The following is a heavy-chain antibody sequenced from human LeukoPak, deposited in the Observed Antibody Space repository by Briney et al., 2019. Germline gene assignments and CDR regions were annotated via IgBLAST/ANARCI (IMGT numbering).Heavy chain of an antibody. Sequence: GGSLRLSCAASGFTFSSYGMHWVRQAPGKGLEWVAFIRYDGSNKYYADSVKGRFTISRDNSKNTLYLQMNSLRAEDTAAYYCAKDPQKWESYFDYWGQGTLVTVSS. J-gene: IGHJ4*02. CDR3: AKDPQKWESYFDY. CDR2: IRYDGSNK. D-gene: IGHD1-26*01. CDR1: GFTFSSYG. V-gene: IGHV3-30*02.